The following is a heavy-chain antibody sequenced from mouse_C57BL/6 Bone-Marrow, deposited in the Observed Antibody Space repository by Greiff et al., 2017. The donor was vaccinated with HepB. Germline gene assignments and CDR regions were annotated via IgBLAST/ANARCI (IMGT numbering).Heavy chain of an antibody. V-gene: IGHV1-81*01. D-gene: IGHD1-1*01. J-gene: IGHJ1*03. CDR2: IYPRSGNT. CDR3: ARQKHVTTVYWYFDV. Sequence: QVQLKESGAELARPGASVKLSCKASGYTFTSYGISWVKQRTGQGLEWIGEIYPRSGNTYYNEKFRGKATLTADKSSSTAYMELRSLTSEDSAVYFCARQKHVTTVYWYFDVWGTGTTVTVSS. CDR1: GYTFTSYG.